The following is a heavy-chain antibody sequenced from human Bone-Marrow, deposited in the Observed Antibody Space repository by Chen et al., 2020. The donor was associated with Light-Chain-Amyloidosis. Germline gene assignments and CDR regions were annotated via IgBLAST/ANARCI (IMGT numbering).Heavy chain of an antibody. CDR2: VYNSGST. J-gene: IGHJ5*01. CDR1: GYSISSGYY. CDR3: VRDVMSTTGHRWFES. D-gene: IGHD1-26*01. Sequence: QVQLQESGPGLVKPSETLSLTCAVPGYSISSGYYWGWIRQPPGKGLEWIGRVYNSGSTRYNPSLKSRITISVNTAKNQFSLNLTSVTATDTAVYYCVRDVMSTTGHRWFESWGQGTVVTVS. V-gene: IGHV4-38-2*02.